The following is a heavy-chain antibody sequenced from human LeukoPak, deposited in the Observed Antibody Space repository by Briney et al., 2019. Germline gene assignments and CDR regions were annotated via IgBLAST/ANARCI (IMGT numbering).Heavy chain of an antibody. CDR1: GGSVNGYY. Sequence: SETLSLTCSVYGGSVNGYYWSWIRQPPGKGLEWIGEINHSGTTNYNPSLKSRVTMSLDTSKNQFSLRLNSVTAADTAAYYCARVPLRFLEPFDYWGQGTLVTVSS. CDR3: ARVPLRFLEPFDY. D-gene: IGHD3-3*01. V-gene: IGHV4-34*01. CDR2: INHSGTT. J-gene: IGHJ4*02.